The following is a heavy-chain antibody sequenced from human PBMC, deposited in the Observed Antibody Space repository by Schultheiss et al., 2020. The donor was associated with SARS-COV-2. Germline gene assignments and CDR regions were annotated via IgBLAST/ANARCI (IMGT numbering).Heavy chain of an antibody. D-gene: IGHD4-23*01. CDR3: ARRGMVTGTFDY. CDR2: INSDGSST. Sequence: GGSLRLSCTASGFTFSNYWMNWVRQDPGKGLVWVSRINSDGSSTSYADSVKGRFTISRDNAKNTLYLEMNSLRTEDTAVYYCARRGMVTGTFDYWGQGTLVTVSS. CDR1: GFTFSNYW. V-gene: IGHV3-74*01. J-gene: IGHJ4*02.